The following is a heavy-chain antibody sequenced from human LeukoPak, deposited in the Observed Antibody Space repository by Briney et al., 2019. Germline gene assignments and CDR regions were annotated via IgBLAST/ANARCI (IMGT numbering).Heavy chain of an antibody. Sequence: GASVTVSFKSSGYTFTGYYMHWVRQAPGQGLEWMGWINPNSGGTNYAQKFQGRVTMNRDTSISTAYMELSRLRSDDTAVYYCARVFGYSYGYWGQGTLVTVSS. J-gene: IGHJ4*02. CDR2: INPNSGGT. CDR1: GYTFTGYY. V-gene: IGHV1-2*02. D-gene: IGHD5-18*01. CDR3: ARVFGYSYGY.